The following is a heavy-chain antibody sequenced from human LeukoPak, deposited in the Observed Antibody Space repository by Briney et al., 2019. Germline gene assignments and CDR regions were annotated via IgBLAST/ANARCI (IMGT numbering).Heavy chain of an antibody. CDR3: ARFSNYDILTGYFDLDY. D-gene: IGHD3-9*01. J-gene: IGHJ4*02. CDR1: GFTFSSYW. V-gene: IGHV3-7*01. Sequence: GGSLRLSCAASGFTFSSYWMSWVRQAPGRGLEGVPNIKQDGSEKYYVDSVKGRFTISRDNAKNSLYLQMNSLRAEDTAVYYCARFSNYDILTGYFDLDYWGQGTLVTVSS. CDR2: IKQDGSEK.